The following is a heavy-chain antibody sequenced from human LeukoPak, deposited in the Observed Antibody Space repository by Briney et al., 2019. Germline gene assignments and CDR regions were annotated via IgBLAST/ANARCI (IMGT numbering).Heavy chain of an antibody. V-gene: IGHV3-30*02. CDR3: AKDYPWIQLWPTPLFRGYFDY. CDR2: IRYDGSNK. D-gene: IGHD5-18*01. CDR1: GFTFSSYG. J-gene: IGHJ4*02. Sequence: PGGSLRLSCAASGFTFSSYGMHWVRQAPGKGLEWVAFIRYDGSNKYYADSVKGRFTISRDNSKNTLYLQMNSLRAEDTAVYYCAKDYPWIQLWPTPLFRGYFDYWGQGTLVTVSS.